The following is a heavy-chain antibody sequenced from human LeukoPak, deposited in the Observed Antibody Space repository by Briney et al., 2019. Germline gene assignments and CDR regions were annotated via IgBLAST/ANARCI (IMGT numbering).Heavy chain of an antibody. Sequence: ASVKVSCKASGFTFTSSAMQWVRQARGQRLEWMGWMNPNSGNTGYAQKFQGRVTMTRNTSISTAYMELSSLRSEDTAVYYCARDMYDFFPRGYYYYYYGMDVWGQGTTVTVSS. V-gene: IGHV1-8*02. CDR2: MNPNSGNT. J-gene: IGHJ6*02. CDR1: GFTFTSSA. CDR3: ARDMYDFFPRGYYYYYYGMDV. D-gene: IGHD3-3*01.